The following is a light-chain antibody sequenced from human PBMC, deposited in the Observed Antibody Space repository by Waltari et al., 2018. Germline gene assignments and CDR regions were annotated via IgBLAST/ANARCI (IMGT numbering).Light chain of an antibody. Sequence: QSALTQPPSASGSPGQSVTISCTGTSNDIGGYFYVSWYQQPPGQAPQLILYEVTNRPSGVPDRFSGSKSGNTASLTVSGLQAEDEAEYYCASYASYNTLVFGGGTKLTVL. CDR2: EVT. V-gene: IGLV2-8*01. CDR3: ASYASYNTLV. J-gene: IGLJ2*01. CDR1: SNDIGGYFY.